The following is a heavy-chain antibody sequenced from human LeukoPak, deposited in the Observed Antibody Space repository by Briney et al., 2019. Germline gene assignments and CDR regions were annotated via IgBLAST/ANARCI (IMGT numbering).Heavy chain of an antibody. CDR1: GFTFSSYG. D-gene: IGHD3-22*01. CDR3: ARQITMIVVAAGY. V-gene: IGHV3-30*03. Sequence: GGSLRLSCAAFGFTFSSYGMHWVRQAPGKGLEWVAVISYDGSNKYYADSVKGRFTISRDNSKNTLYLQMNSLRAEDTAVYYCARQITMIVVAAGYWGQGTLVTVSS. CDR2: ISYDGSNK. J-gene: IGHJ4*02.